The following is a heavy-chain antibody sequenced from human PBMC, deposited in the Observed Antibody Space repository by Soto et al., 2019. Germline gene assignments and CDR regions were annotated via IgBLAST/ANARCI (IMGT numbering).Heavy chain of an antibody. Sequence: LRLSCVGSGFTFSNYKMNWVRQAPGQGLEWVSSISGSSTYIYYADSVRGRFTISRDNAKNSVHLQMNSLRVEDTAVYFCAREELPPGTSFNSWFDPWGQGTLVTVSS. J-gene: IGHJ5*02. CDR1: GFTFSNYK. D-gene: IGHD1-1*01. CDR3: AREELPPGTSFNSWFDP. CDR2: ISGSSTYI. V-gene: IGHV3-21*01.